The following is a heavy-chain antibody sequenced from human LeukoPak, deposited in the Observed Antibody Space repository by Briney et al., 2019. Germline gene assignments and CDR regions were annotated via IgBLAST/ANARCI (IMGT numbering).Heavy chain of an antibody. Sequence: SETLSLTCAVYGGSFSGYYWSWIRQPPGKGLEWIGEINHSGSTNYNPSLKSRVTISVDTSKNQFSLKPSSVTAADTAVYYCAILAPEPLDYWGQGTLVTVSS. V-gene: IGHV4-34*01. CDR3: AILAPEPLDY. CDR1: GGSFSGYY. D-gene: IGHD1-14*01. J-gene: IGHJ4*02. CDR2: INHSGST.